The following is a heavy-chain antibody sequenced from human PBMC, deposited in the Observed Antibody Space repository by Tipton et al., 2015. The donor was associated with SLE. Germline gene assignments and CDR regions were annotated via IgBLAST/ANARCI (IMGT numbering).Heavy chain of an antibody. CDR1: GASFSANY. Sequence: VKPSETLSLTCAVSGASFSANYWGWIRQSPGKGLEWIGESDQRGSTNYNPSLRGRVTMSVDRSRNQFSLRLTSMTAADTALYYCARDFWSGYGSFDSWGQGTLVTVSP. D-gene: IGHD3-3*01. CDR3: ARDFWSGYGSFDS. CDR2: SDQRGST. J-gene: IGHJ4*02. V-gene: IGHV4-34*01.